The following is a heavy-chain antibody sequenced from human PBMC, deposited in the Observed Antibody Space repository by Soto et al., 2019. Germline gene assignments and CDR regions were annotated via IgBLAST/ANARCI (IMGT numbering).Heavy chain of an antibody. D-gene: IGHD3-16*01. CDR3: ARGGGPEIAYGMDV. V-gene: IGHV4-4*02. CDR1: GGSISSINW. J-gene: IGHJ6*02. CDR2: IYHSGST. Sequence: QVQLQESGPGLVKPSGTLSLTCAVSGGSISSINWWSWVRQPPGKGLKWIGEIYHSGSTTYNPSLKSRVNISVDKAKNQFSLKLKSVTAADTAIYYWARGGGPEIAYGMDVWGQGTTVIVSS.